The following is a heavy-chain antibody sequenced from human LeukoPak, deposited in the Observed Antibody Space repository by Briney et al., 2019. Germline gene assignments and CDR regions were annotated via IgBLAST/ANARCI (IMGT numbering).Heavy chain of an antibody. D-gene: IGHD3-3*01. CDR2: IKQDGSEK. CDR3: ARDQFAIFGVVTPLPLDY. V-gene: IGHV3-7*01. Sequence: PGGSLRLSCAASGFTFSSYWMSWVRQAPGKGLEWVANIKQDGSEKYYVDSVKGRFTISRDNAKNSLYLQMNSLRAEDTAVYYCARDQFAIFGVVTPLPLDYWGQGTLVPVSS. CDR1: GFTFSSYW. J-gene: IGHJ4*02.